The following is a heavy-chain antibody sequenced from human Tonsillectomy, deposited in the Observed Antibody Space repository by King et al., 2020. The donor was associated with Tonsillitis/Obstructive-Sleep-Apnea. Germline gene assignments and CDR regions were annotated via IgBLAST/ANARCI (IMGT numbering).Heavy chain of an antibody. D-gene: IGHD5-12*01. J-gene: IGHJ3*02. CDR2: ICLDDYK. Sequence: TLKESGPTLVKPTQTLTLTCTFSGFSLSTSGVGVGWIRQPPGKALECIALICLDDYKRYSPSLKSRLTITKDTSKNQVVLTMTNMDPVDTATYFCAHRRGYSGYPDAFDIWGPGTMVTVSS. V-gene: IGHV2-5*02. CDR3: AHRRGYSGYPDAFDI. CDR1: GFSLSTSGVG.